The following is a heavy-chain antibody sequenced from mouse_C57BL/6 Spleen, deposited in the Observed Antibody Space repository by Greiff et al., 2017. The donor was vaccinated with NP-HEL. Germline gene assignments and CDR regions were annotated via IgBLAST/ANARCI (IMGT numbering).Heavy chain of an antibody. CDR1: GYSITSGYD. Sequence: EVQLVESGPGMVKPSQSLSLTCTVTGYSITSGYDWHWIRHFPGNKLEWMGYISYSGSTNYNPSLKSRISITHDTSKNHFFLKLNSVTTEDTATYYCALYYDYDGFAYWGQGTLVTVSA. CDR2: ISYSGST. D-gene: IGHD2-4*01. V-gene: IGHV3-1*01. J-gene: IGHJ3*01. CDR3: ALYYDYDGFAY.